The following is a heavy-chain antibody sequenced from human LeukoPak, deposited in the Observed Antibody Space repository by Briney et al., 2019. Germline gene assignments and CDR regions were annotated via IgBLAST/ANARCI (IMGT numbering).Heavy chain of an antibody. CDR2: IYTSGST. D-gene: IGHD6-25*01. V-gene: IGHV4-61*02. J-gene: IGHJ5*02. Sequence: PSETLSLTCTVSGGSISSGDYYWSWIRQPAGKGLEWIGRIYTSGSTTYNPSLKSRVTISVDTSKNQFSLKLSSVTAADTAVYYCARDQRPIDDNWFDPWGQGTLVTVSS. CDR1: GGSISSGDYY. CDR3: ARDQRPIDDNWFDP.